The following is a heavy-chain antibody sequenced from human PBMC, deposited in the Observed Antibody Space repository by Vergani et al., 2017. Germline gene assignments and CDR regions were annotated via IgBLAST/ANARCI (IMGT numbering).Heavy chain of an antibody. D-gene: IGHD3-10*01. CDR3: AKTVAYTGSYWDAFDI. CDR1: GFTFSSYG. V-gene: IGHV3-30*18. CDR2: ISYDGSNK. J-gene: IGHJ3*02. Sequence: QVQLVESGGGVVQPGRSLRLSCAASGFTFSSYGMHWVRQAPGKGLEWVAVISYDGSNKYYADSVKGRFTISRDNSKNTLYLQMKSLRAEDTAVYYCAKTVAYTGSYWDAFDIWGQGTMVTVSS.